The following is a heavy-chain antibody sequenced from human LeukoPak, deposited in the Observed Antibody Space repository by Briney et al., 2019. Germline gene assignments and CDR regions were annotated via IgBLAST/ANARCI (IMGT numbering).Heavy chain of an antibody. J-gene: IGHJ4*02. V-gene: IGHV4-38-2*02. CDR1: DYSISSAYY. CDR2: INHSGST. CDR3: ARGLVTTTY. Sequence: SETLSLTCTISDYSISSAYYWGWIRQPPGKGLEWIGEINHSGSTNYNPSLKSRVTISVDTSKNQFSLRLSSVTAADTAVYYCARGLVTTTYWGQGTLVTVSS. D-gene: IGHD3-22*01.